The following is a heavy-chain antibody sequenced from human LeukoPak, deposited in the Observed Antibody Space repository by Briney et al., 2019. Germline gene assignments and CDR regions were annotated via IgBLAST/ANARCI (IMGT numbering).Heavy chain of an antibody. CDR1: GGSISSSNW. Sequence: SETLSLTCAVSGGSISSSNWRSWVRQPPGKGLEWIGEIYHSGSTNYNPSLKSRVTISVDKSKNQFSLKLSSVTAADTAVYYCARGDSRAEASDAFDIWGQGTMVTVSS. CDR2: IYHSGST. J-gene: IGHJ3*02. V-gene: IGHV4-4*02. CDR3: ARGDSRAEASDAFDI. D-gene: IGHD3-22*01.